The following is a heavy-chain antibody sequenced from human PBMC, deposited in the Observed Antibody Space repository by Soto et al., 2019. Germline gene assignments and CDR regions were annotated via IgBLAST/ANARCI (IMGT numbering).Heavy chain of an antibody. J-gene: IGHJ5*02. Sequence: PSETLSLTCTVSGGSISSYYWSWIRQPPGKGLEWIGYIYYSGSTNYNPTLKSRVTTSVDTSKNQFSLKLSSVTAADTAVYYCARVRYCSGGSCLDNWFDPRGQGTLVTVSS. CDR3: ARVRYCSGGSCLDNWFDP. V-gene: IGHV4-59*01. D-gene: IGHD2-15*01. CDR1: GGSISSYY. CDR2: IYYSGST.